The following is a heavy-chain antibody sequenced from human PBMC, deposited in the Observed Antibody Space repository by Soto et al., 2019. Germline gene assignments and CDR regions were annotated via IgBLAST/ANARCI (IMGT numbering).Heavy chain of an antibody. CDR2: ISYDGSNK. CDR3: ARDLFSFWSGYYHRGFGYYYYGMDV. CDR1: GFTFSSYA. J-gene: IGHJ6*02. D-gene: IGHD3-3*01. V-gene: IGHV3-30-3*01. Sequence: QVQLVESGGGVVQPGRSLRLSCAASGFTFSSYAMHWVRQAPGKGLEWVAVISYDGSNKYYADSVKGRFTISRDNSKNTLYLQMNSLRAEDTAVYYCARDLFSFWSGYYHRGFGYYYYGMDVWGQGTTVTVSS.